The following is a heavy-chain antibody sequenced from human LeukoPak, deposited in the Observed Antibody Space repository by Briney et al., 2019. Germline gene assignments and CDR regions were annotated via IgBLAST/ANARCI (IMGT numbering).Heavy chain of an antibody. Sequence: SETLSLTCTVSGGSISTYYWTWIRQPPGKGLGLEWIGYIYYSGGTNYNPSLKSRVTISIDTSKNQVSLKLSSVTAADTAVYYCARLWDSSSSLDYWGQGTLVTVSS. V-gene: IGHV4-59*08. D-gene: IGHD6-6*01. CDR2: IYYSGGT. CDR1: GGSISTYY. CDR3: ARLWDSSSSLDY. J-gene: IGHJ4*02.